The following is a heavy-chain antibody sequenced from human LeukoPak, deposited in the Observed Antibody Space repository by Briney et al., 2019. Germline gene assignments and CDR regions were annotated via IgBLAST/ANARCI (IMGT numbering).Heavy chain of an antibody. Sequence: PGGSLRLSCAASGFTFSSYAMSWVRQAPGKGLEWVSGISGSGGSTYYADSVKGRFTISGDNSKNTLYLQMNSLRAEDTAVYYCAKDGAVVASGWFDPWGQGTLVTVSS. CDR2: ISGSGGST. CDR1: GFTFSSYA. D-gene: IGHD3-22*01. J-gene: IGHJ5*02. CDR3: AKDGAVVASGWFDP. V-gene: IGHV3-23*01.